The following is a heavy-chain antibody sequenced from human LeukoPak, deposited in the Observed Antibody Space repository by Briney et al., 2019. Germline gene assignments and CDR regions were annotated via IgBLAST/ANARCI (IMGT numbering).Heavy chain of an antibody. CDR3: ARWGHIVVVPAAIRGSYNWFDP. J-gene: IGHJ5*02. Sequence: ASVKVSCKASGYTFTSYDINWVRQATGQGLEWMGWMNPNSGNTGYAQKFQGRVTMTRNTSISTAYMELSSLRSEDTAVYYCARWGHIVVVPAAIRGSYNWFDPWDQGTLVTVSS. D-gene: IGHD2-2*02. CDR1: GYTFTSYD. CDR2: MNPNSGNT. V-gene: IGHV1-8*01.